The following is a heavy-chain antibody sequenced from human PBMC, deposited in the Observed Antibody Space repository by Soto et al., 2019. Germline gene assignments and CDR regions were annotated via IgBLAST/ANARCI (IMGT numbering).Heavy chain of an antibody. D-gene: IGHD2-2*01. Sequence: QLQLQESGSGLVKPSQTLSLTCAVSGGSISSGGYSWSWIRQPPGKGLEWIGYIYHSGSTYYNPSLKSRVTISVDRSKNQFSLKLSSVTAADTAVYYCARIVLVPLRGSWFDPWGQGTLVTVSS. J-gene: IGHJ5*02. V-gene: IGHV4-30-2*01. CDR3: ARIVLVPLRGSWFDP. CDR2: IYHSGST. CDR1: GGSISSGGYS.